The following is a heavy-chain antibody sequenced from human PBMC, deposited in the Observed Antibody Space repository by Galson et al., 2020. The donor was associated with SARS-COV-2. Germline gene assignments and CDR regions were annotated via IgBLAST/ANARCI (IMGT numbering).Heavy chain of an antibody. CDR1: GFTFSAYA. CDR3: ARDSSWGYCSGGSCYSFDY. D-gene: IGHD2-15*01. V-gene: IGHV3-30*04. CDR2: ISHEGRHI. J-gene: IGHJ4*02. Sequence: GESLKISCAASGFTFSAYAMHWVRQAPGKGLEWVEVISHEGRHIYHADSVKGRFTISRDNSRNTLYLQMNSLRAEDTAVYFCARDSSWGYCSGGSCYSFDYWGQGILVTVSS.